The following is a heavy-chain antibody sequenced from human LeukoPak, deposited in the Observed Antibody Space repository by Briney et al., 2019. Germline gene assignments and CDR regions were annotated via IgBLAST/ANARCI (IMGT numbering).Heavy chain of an antibody. CDR3: ARETYYYDSSGYLT. Sequence: GGSLRLSCAASGFTVSSNYMSWVRQAPGKGLEWVSVIYSGGSTYYADSVKGRFTISRDNSKNTLYLQMNSLRAEDTAVYYCARETYYYDSSGYLTWGQGTLVTVSS. CDR1: GFTVSSNY. D-gene: IGHD3-22*01. CDR2: IYSGGST. V-gene: IGHV3-53*01. J-gene: IGHJ5*02.